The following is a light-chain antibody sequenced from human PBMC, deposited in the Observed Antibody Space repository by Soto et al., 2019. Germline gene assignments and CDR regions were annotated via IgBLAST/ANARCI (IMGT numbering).Light chain of an antibody. CDR2: AAS. CDR3: QQNYSPPPIT. J-gene: IGKJ5*01. V-gene: IGKV1-39*01. CDR1: QSITRF. Sequence: DIQMTHSPSSLSATVGDRVIITCRASQSITRFLNWYQQKPGKAPKLLIYAASSLQSGVPSRFSGSGSGTDFTLTISSLQPEDVATYYCQQNYSPPPITFGQGTRLEIK.